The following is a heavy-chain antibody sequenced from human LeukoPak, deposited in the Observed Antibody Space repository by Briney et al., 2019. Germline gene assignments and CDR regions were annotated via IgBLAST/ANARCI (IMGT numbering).Heavy chain of an antibody. CDR3: ARDATYYDYVWGSYRFSYFDY. Sequence: PGGSLRLSCAASGFTFSDYYMSWIRQAPGKGLEWASYISSSGSTIYYADSVKGRFTISRDNAKNSLYLQMNSLRAEDTAVYYCARDATYYDYVWGSYRFSYFDYWGQGTLVTVSS. CDR2: ISSSGSTI. CDR1: GFTFSDYY. V-gene: IGHV3-11*04. D-gene: IGHD3-16*02. J-gene: IGHJ4*02.